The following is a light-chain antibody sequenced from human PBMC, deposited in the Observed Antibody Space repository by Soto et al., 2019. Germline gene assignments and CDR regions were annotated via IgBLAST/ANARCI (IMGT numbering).Light chain of an antibody. CDR1: QSVSSY. V-gene: IGKV3-11*01. CDR3: QQRSNWPPIT. CDR2: DAS. Sequence: IVLTQSPATLSLSPWERATRSSRASQSVSSYLAWYQQKPGQAPRLLIYDASNRATGIPARFSGSGSGTDFTLTISSLEPEDFAVYYCQQRSNWPPITFGQGTRLEIK. J-gene: IGKJ5*01.